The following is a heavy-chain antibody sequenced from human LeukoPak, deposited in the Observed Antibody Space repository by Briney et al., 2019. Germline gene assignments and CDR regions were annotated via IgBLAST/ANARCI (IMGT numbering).Heavy chain of an antibody. CDR2: IHYFGST. CDR3: ARHPYGDNSGMIDH. V-gene: IGHV4-59*08. J-gene: IGHJ4*02. Sequence: SETLSLTCTVPGGSISSYYWSWIRQPPGKGLQWVGYIHYFGSTNYNPSLMSRVTISIDTSKNQISLKLNSLTAADTAVYYCARHPYGDNSGMIDHWGQGTLVTVS. CDR1: GGSISSYY. D-gene: IGHD4-23*01.